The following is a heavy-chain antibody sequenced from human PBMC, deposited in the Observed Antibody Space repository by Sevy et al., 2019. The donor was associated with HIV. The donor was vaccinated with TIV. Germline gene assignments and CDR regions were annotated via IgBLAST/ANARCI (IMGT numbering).Heavy chain of an antibody. D-gene: IGHD5-18*01. V-gene: IGHV3-11*01. J-gene: IGHJ4*02. CDR2: ISSGGTIT. CDR1: TFTFSDYY. CDR3: ARVRYNYGSYYFDY. Sequence: GGSLRLSCVVSTFTFSDYYMTWIRQAPGKGLEWISHISSGGTITSHADSVKGRFTISRDNARNSLYLQMNSLRAEDTAEYYCARVRYNYGSYYFDYWGQGTLVTVSS.